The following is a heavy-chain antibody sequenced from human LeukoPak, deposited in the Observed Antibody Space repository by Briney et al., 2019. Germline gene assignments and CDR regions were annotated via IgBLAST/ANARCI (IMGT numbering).Heavy chain of an antibody. V-gene: IGHV4-59*01. CDR2: IYYSGST. CDR1: GGSLSGYY. CDR3: ARASYDFWSGYTNYGMDV. Sequence: PSETLSLTCTVSGGSLSGYYWSWIRQPPGKGLEWIGYIYYSGSTNYNPSLKSRVTISVDTSRNQFSLKLSSVTAADTAVYYCARASYDFWSGYTNYGMDVWGQGTTVTVSS. J-gene: IGHJ6*02. D-gene: IGHD3-3*01.